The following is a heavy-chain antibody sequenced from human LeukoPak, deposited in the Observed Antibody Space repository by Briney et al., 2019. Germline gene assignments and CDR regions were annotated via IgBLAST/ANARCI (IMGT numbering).Heavy chain of an antibody. CDR3: ARAYYYDSSGYYLPDY. D-gene: IGHD3-22*01. Sequence: ASVKVSCKASGYTFTSYGISWVRQATGQGLEWMGWMNPNSGNTGYAQKFQGRVTMTRNTSISTAYMELSSLRSEDTAVYYCARAYYYDSSGYYLPDYWGQGTLVTVSS. J-gene: IGHJ4*02. CDR1: GYTFTSYG. CDR2: MNPNSGNT. V-gene: IGHV1-8*02.